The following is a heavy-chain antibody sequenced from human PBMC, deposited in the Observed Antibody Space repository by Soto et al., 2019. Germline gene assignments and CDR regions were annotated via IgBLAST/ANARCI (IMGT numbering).Heavy chain of an antibody. CDR1: GFTFSSYG. CDR3: AKAPSRLLWFGEVSPYFDY. CDR2: ISYDGSNK. V-gene: IGHV3-30*18. D-gene: IGHD3-10*01. Sequence: QVQLVASGGGVVQPGRSLRLSCAASGFTFSSYGMHWVRQAPGKGLEWVAVISYDGSNKYYADSVKGRFTISRDNSKNTLYLQINSLRAEDTAVYYCAKAPSRLLWFGEVSPYFDYWGQGTLVTVSS. J-gene: IGHJ4*02.